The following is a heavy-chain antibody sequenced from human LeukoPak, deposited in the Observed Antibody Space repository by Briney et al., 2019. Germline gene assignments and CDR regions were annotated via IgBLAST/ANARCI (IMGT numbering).Heavy chain of an antibody. CDR2: IYYSGST. CDR3: ARHHDVGPKLRMDY. V-gene: IGHV4-39*01. Sequence: TASETLSLTCTVSGDSISSSSYYWGWIRQPPGKGLEWIGSIYYSGSTYYNPSLKSRVTISVDTSKNQFSLKLSSVTAADTAVYYCARHHDVGPKLRMDYWGQGSLVTVSS. J-gene: IGHJ4*02. CDR1: GDSISSSSYY. D-gene: IGHD2-15*01.